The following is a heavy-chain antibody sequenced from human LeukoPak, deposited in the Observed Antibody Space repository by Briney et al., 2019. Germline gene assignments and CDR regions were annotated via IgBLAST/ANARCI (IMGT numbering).Heavy chain of an antibody. CDR2: IKQDGSEK. D-gene: IGHD2-8*01. V-gene: IGHV3-7*01. J-gene: IGHJ6*03. CDR1: RFNFSNYW. CDR3: AKDRCSNGIGCYYYYMDV. Sequence: GGSLRLSCAASRFNFSNYWMNWVRQAPGKGLEWVANIKQDGSEKYYVDSVKGRFTISRDNAKNSLYLQMNSLRAEDTAVYYCAKDRCSNGIGCYYYYMDVWGKGTTVTISS.